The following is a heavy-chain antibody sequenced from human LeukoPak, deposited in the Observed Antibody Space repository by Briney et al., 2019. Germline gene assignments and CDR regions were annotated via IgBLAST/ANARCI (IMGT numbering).Heavy chain of an antibody. CDR3: ARDPANYYGSGSYGY. Sequence: GGSLRLSCAASGFTFSSYEMNWVRQAPGKGLEWVSYISSSGSTIYYADSVKGRFTISRDNAKNSLYLQMNSLRAEDTAVYYCARDPANYYGSGSYGYWGQGTLVTVSS. J-gene: IGHJ4*02. CDR1: GFTFSSYE. D-gene: IGHD3-10*01. CDR2: ISSSGSTI. V-gene: IGHV3-48*03.